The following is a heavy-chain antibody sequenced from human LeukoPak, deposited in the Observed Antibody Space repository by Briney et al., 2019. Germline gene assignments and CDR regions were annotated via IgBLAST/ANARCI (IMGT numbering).Heavy chain of an antibody. V-gene: IGHV1-2*02. CDR1: GYTFTGYY. Sequence: ASVKVSCKASGYTFTGYYMHWVRQAPGQGLEWMGWINPNSGGTNYTQKFQGRVTMTRDTSISTAYMELSRLRSDDTAVYYCARERTLTSCYDYWGQGTLVTVSS. D-gene: IGHD2-15*01. CDR3: ARERTLTSCYDY. CDR2: INPNSGGT. J-gene: IGHJ4*02.